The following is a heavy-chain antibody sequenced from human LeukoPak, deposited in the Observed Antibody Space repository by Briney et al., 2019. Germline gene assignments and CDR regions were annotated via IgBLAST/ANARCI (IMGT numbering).Heavy chain of an antibody. Sequence: SETLSLTCTVSGGSVSSGSYYWSWIRQPPGKGLEWIGYIYYSGSTNYNPSLKSRVTISVDTSKNQFSLKLSSVTAADTAVYYCAREGLDYDFWSGYYRFDYWGQGTLVTVPS. D-gene: IGHD3-3*01. J-gene: IGHJ4*02. V-gene: IGHV4-61*01. CDR3: AREGLDYDFWSGYYRFDY. CDR2: IYYSGST. CDR1: GGSVSSGSYY.